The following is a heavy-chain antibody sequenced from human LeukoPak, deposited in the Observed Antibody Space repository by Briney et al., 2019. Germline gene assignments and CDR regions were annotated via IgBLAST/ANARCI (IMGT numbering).Heavy chain of an antibody. D-gene: IGHD3-22*01. CDR1: GGSISSSSYY. CDR2: IYYSGST. CDR3: ARQGYYYDSSGYYVFFDY. Sequence: PSETLSLTCTVSGGSISSSSYYWGWIRQPPGKGLEWIGSIYYSGSTYYNPSLKSRVTISVDTSKNRFSLKLSSVTAADTAVYYCARQGYYYDSSGYYVFFDYWGQGTLVTVSS. V-gene: IGHV4-39*01. J-gene: IGHJ4*02.